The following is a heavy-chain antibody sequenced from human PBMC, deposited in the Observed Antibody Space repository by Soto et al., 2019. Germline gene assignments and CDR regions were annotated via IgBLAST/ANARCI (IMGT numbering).Heavy chain of an antibody. V-gene: IGHV4-59*03. D-gene: IGHD2-2*01. CDR3: ATKPPDSTVWYYFDY. Sequence: SETLSLTCTVSGGSISSYYWSWIRQPPGKGLEWIGYIYHSGSTNYNPSLKSRVTISVDTSKNQLSLNLSSVTAADTAVYYCATKPPDSTVWYYFDYWGQGALVTVSS. CDR1: GGSISSYY. J-gene: IGHJ4*02. CDR2: IYHSGST.